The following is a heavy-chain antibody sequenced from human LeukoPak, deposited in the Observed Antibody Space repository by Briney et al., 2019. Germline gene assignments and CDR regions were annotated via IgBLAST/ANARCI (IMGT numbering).Heavy chain of an antibody. V-gene: IGHV1-3*01. CDR2: INAGNGNT. D-gene: IGHD3-22*01. J-gene: IGHJ3*02. CDR1: GYTFTSYA. CDR3: ARAWDYYDSSGYSYDAFDI. Sequence: ASVKVSCKASGYTFTSYAMHWVRQAPGQRLEWMGWINAGNGNTKYSQKFQGRVTITRDTSASTAYMELSSLRSEDTAVYYCARAWDYYDSSGYSYDAFDIWGQGTLVVVSS.